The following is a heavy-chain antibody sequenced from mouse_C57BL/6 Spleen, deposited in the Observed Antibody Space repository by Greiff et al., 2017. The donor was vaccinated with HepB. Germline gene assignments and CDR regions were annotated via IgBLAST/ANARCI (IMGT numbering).Heavy chain of an antibody. V-gene: IGHV2-2*01. J-gene: IGHJ4*01. CDR1: GFSLTSYG. D-gene: IGHD1-1*01. CDR2: IWSGGST. CDR3: ARNYYGSRNYAMDY. Sequence: VQLVESGPGLVQPSQSLSITCTVSGFSLTSYGVHWVRQSPGKGLEWLGVIWSGGSTDYNAAFISRLSISKDNSKSQVFFKMNSLQADDTAIYYCARNYYGSRNYAMDYWGQGTSVTVSS.